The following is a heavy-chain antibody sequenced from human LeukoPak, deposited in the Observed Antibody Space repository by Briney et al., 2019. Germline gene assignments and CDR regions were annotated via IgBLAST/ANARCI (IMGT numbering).Heavy chain of an antibody. D-gene: IGHD4-23*01. Sequence: SETLSLTCTVSGVSISSTTYYWGWIRQPPGKGLEWIGSIYYSGSTYYNPSLQSRVTISVDTSKDQFSVKLSSVTATDTAIYYCARDYGGNSYYFDYWGQGTLVTVSS. J-gene: IGHJ4*02. V-gene: IGHV4-39*02. CDR3: ARDYGGNSYYFDY. CDR2: IYYSGST. CDR1: GVSISSTTYY.